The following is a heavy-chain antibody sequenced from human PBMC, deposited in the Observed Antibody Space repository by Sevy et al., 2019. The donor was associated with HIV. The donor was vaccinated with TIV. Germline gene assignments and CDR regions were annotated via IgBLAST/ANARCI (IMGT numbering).Heavy chain of an antibody. CDR1: GFTFSIYT. J-gene: IGHJ4*02. CDR2: SGGSRSPI. Sequence: GGSLRLSCAASGFTFSIYTMNRVRQAPRKGLEWLSYSGGSRSPISYADSVKGRFTISRDTAKNTLYLQMNNLRAEDTAVYYCVRDNNWAFDYWGQGTPVTVSS. V-gene: IGHV3-48*01. CDR3: VRDNNWAFDY. D-gene: IGHD1-1*01.